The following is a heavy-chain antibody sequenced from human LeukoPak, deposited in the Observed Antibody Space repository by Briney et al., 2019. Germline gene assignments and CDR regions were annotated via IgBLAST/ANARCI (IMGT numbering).Heavy chain of an antibody. V-gene: IGHV1-69*05. Sequence: TVKVSCKASGGTFSSYAISWVRQAPGQGLEWMGGIIPIFGTANYAQKFQGRVTITTDESTSTAYMELSSLRSEDTAVYYCARPGIVGAKKAFDIWGQGTMLTVSS. D-gene: IGHD1-26*01. J-gene: IGHJ3*02. CDR3: ARPGIVGAKKAFDI. CDR1: GGTFSSYA. CDR2: IIPIFGTA.